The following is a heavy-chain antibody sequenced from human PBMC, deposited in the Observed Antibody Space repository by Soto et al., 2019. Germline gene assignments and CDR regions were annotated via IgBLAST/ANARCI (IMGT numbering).Heavy chain of an antibody. Sequence: ASVKVSCKVSGYTLTELSMHWVRQAPGKGLEWMGGFDPEDGETIYAQKFQGRVTMTEDTSTDTAYMELSSLRSEDTAVYYCATVTYYYDSSGYHRAYLEYWGQGTMVTVSS. CDR3: ATVTYYYDSSGYHRAYLEY. CDR2: FDPEDGET. V-gene: IGHV1-24*01. J-gene: IGHJ4*02. D-gene: IGHD3-22*01. CDR1: GYTLTELS.